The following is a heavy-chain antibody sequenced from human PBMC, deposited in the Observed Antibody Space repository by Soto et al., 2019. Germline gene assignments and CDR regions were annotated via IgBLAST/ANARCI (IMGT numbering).Heavy chain of an antibody. J-gene: IGHJ5*02. CDR1: GGTFSSYA. CDR2: IIPIFGTA. D-gene: IGHD2-2*01. Sequence: SVKVSCKASGGTFSSYAISWVRQAPGQGLEWMGGIIPIFGTANYAQKFQGRVTITADESTSTAYMELSSLRSEDTAVYYCARGCSSTSCYETLPERGHNWFDPWGQGTLVTVSS. CDR3: ARGCSSTSCYETLPERGHNWFDP. V-gene: IGHV1-69*13.